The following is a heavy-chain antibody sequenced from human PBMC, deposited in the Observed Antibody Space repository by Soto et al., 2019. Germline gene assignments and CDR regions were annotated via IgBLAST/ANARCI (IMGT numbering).Heavy chain of an antibody. CDR2: IYYSGRT. CDR3: ARDWNSGYDP. CDR1: GDSINNYY. Sequence: QVQLQESGPGLVKPSETLSLICTVSGDSINNYYWSWIRQPPGKGLEWIGYIYYSGRTDYNPSLKSRVTISVATSKNQFSLKLSSVTAADTAVYYCARDWNSGYDPWGQGTLVTVSS. J-gene: IGHJ5*02. D-gene: IGHD5-12*01. V-gene: IGHV4-59*01.